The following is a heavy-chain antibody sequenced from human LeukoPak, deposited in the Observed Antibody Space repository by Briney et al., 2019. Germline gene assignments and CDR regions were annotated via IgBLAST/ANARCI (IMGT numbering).Heavy chain of an antibody. D-gene: IGHD2-15*01. J-gene: IGHJ5*02. CDR2: IKSKTDGGTT. Sequence: GGSLRLSCAASGFTFSHAWMTWVRQAPGKGLEWVGRIKSKTDGGTTDYAAPVKGRFTISRDDSKNTLYLQINSLKIEDTAVYYCTTEDIVMVVGAYDPWGEGTMVTVSS. CDR3: TTEDIVMVVGAYDP. V-gene: IGHV3-15*01. CDR1: GFTFSHAW.